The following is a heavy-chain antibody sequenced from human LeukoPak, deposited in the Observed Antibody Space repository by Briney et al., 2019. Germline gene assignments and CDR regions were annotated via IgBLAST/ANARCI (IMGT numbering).Heavy chain of an antibody. CDR3: ARERAVTTYYYFDY. D-gene: IGHD4-17*01. V-gene: IGHV4-59*01. CDR2: IYYSGST. CDR1: GGSISSYY. J-gene: IGHJ4*02. Sequence: SETLSLTCTVSGGSISSYYWSWIRQPPGKGLEWIGYIYYSGSTNYNPSLKSRVTISVDTSKNQFSLKLSSVSAADTAVYYCARERAVTTYYYFDYWGQGTLVTVSS.